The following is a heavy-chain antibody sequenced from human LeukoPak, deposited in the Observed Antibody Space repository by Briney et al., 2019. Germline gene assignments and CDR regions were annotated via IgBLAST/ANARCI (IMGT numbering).Heavy chain of an antibody. J-gene: IGHJ4*02. CDR1: GYTFTGYY. Sequence: GASVKVSCKASGYTFTGYYMHWVRQAPGQGLEWMGRINPNSGGTNYAQKFQGRVTMTTDTSISTACMELSRLRSDDTAVYYCARDLVGSVVKVDYWGQGTLVTVSS. CDR2: INPNSGGT. D-gene: IGHD4-23*01. CDR3: ARDLVGSVVKVDY. V-gene: IGHV1-2*06.